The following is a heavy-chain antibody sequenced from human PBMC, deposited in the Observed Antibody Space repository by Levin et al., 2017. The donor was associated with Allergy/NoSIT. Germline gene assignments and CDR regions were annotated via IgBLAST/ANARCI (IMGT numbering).Heavy chain of an antibody. V-gene: IGHV1-24*01. D-gene: IGHD2-2*01. CDR2: FDPEDGET. CDR1: GYTLTELS. CDR3: ATGPGFLVVPAATYYYYGMDG. Sequence: ASVKVSCKVSGYTLTELSMHWVRQAPGKGLEWMGGFDPEDGETIYAQKFQGRVTMTEDTSTDTAYMELSSLRSEDTAVYYCATGPGFLVVPAATYYYYGMDGWGQGTTVTVSS. J-gene: IGHJ6*02.